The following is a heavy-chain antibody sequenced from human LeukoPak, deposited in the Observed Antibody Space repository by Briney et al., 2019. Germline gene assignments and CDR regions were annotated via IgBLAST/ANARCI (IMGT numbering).Heavy chain of an antibody. J-gene: IGHJ4*02. Sequence: GPSGKVSCKASGYTFTSYGISWVRQAPGQGLEWMGWISAYNGNTNYAQKLQGRVNMTTDTSTSTAYMEMRSLGCDDTGVYYCARELRDTANDDRGQGGLVTVSS. CDR2: ISAYNGNT. CDR1: GYTFTSYG. D-gene: IGHD5-18*01. CDR3: ARELRDTANDD. V-gene: IGHV1-18*01.